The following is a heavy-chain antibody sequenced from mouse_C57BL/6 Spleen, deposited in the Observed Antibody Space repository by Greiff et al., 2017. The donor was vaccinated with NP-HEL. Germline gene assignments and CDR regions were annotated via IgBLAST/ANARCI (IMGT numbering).Heavy chain of an antibody. CDR1: GYTFTSYW. Sequence: VQLQQPGAELVRPGSSVKLSCKASGYTFTSYWMDWVKQRPGQGLEWIGNIYPSDSETHYNQKFKDKATLTVDKSSSTAYMQLSSLTSEDSAVYYCARNLITTVVAGDWYFDVWGTGTTVTVSS. CDR3: ARNLITTVVAGDWYFDV. CDR2: IYPSDSET. V-gene: IGHV1-61*01. D-gene: IGHD1-1*01. J-gene: IGHJ1*03.